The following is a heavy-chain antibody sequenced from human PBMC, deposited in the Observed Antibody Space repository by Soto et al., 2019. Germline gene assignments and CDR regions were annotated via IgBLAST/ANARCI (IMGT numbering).Heavy chain of an antibody. D-gene: IGHD2-21*02. J-gene: IGHJ6*02. CDR3: AREDAGGDRDYYGLAV. Sequence: QVQLQQSGPGLVKPSQTLSLTCTVSGGSISYEYYHWTWIRQSPGKGLECIGYIHYSGSIIYNPSFTGRVTISVATPKKQFALQLSSVTAADTAVYFCAREDAGGDRDYYGLAVWGQGTTVTVSS. V-gene: IGHV4-30-4*08. CDR1: GGSISYEYYH. CDR2: IHYSGSI.